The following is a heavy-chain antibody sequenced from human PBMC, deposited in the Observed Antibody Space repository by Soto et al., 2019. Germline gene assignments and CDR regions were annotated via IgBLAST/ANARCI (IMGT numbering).Heavy chain of an antibody. V-gene: IGHV3-23*01. CDR1: GFTFSSYA. Sequence: PGGSLRLSCSASGFTFSSYAMSWVRQAPGKGLEWVSAISGSGGSTYYADSVKGRFTISRDNSKNTLYLQMNSLRAEDTAVYYCAKGVEAARCWYFDLWGRGTLVTVSS. CDR3: AKGVEAARCWYFDL. CDR2: ISGSGGST. D-gene: IGHD6-6*01. J-gene: IGHJ2*01.